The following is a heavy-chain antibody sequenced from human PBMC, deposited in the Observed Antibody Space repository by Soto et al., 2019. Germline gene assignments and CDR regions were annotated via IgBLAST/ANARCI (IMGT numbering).Heavy chain of an antibody. J-gene: IGHJ6*02. CDR1: GYSFTSYW. Sequence: ESLNISCKGSGYSFTSYWIGWVRQMPGKGLEWMGIIYPGDSDTRYSPSFQGQVTISADKSISTAYLQWSSLKASDTAMYYCARRNSSVYYYYGMDVWGQGTTVTVSS. V-gene: IGHV5-51*01. CDR3: ARRNSSVYYYYGMDV. CDR2: IYPGDSDT. D-gene: IGHD6-25*01.